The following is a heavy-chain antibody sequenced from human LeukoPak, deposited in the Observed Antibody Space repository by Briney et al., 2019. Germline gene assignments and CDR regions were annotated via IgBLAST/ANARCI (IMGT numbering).Heavy chain of an antibody. Sequence: PSETLSPTCAVYGGAFGGYYWGWISPPPGKGLEWIGEVNHSGSTNYNPSLKSRVTISVDTSKNQFSLKLSSVTAADTAVYYCASKGYTYGNFDYWGQGTLVTVSA. V-gene: IGHV4-34*01. CDR3: ASKGYTYGNFDY. CDR2: VNHSGST. CDR1: GGAFGGYY. D-gene: IGHD5-18*01. J-gene: IGHJ4*02.